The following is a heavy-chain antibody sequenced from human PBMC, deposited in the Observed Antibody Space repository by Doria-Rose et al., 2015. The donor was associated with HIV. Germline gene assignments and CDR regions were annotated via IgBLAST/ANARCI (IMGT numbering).Heavy chain of an antibody. CDR2: ISSDGSDK. CDR1: GFIFNTHT. CDR3: ARDRPTDSSSPLDF. D-gene: IGHD6-6*01. V-gene: IGHV3-30*04. Sequence: QQQLVESGGGVVQSGRSLRLFCAASGFIFNTHTMHWVRQAPGKGLEWVAVISSDGSDKYYADSVKGRFIISRDNSNNTLYLQMNSLRPEDTALYYRARDRPTDSSSPLDFWGQGTRVTVSS. J-gene: IGHJ4*02.